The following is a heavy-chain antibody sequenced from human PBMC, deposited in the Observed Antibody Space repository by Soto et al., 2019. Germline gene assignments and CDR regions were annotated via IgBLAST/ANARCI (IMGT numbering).Heavy chain of an antibody. CDR3: ARDADLDY. V-gene: IGHV1-69*01. J-gene: IGHJ4*02. CDR1: GGTFSSNP. CDR2: IMPIFGAT. Sequence: QVQLVQSGAEVKKPGSSVKVSCKASGGTFSSNPFTWMRQAPGRGLEWMGEIMPIFGATNYAQKFQDRVTITADESTTTVYMELSSLRSEDTAVYYCARDADLDYWGQGTLVTGSS.